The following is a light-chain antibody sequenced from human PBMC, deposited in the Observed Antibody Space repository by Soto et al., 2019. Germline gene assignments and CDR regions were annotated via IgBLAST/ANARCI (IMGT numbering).Light chain of an antibody. CDR2: GAS. J-gene: IGKJ3*01. CDR3: QQYGSSPQT. V-gene: IGKV3-20*01. CDR1: QSVSSSY. Sequence: EIVMTQSPATLSVSPGERATLSCRASQSVSSSYLAWYQQKPGQAPRLFIYGASSRATGIPDRFSGSGSGTDFTLTISRLEPEDFAVYYCQQYGSSPQTFGPGTKVDIK.